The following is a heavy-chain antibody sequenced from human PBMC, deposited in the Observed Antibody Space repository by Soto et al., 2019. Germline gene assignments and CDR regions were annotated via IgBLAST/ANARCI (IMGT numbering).Heavy chain of an antibody. CDR2: IDPSDSYT. CDR3: ARWQVDYYGSGSYYAIKPYGMDV. CDR1: GYSFTSYW. D-gene: IGHD3-10*01. V-gene: IGHV5-10-1*01. J-gene: IGHJ6*02. Sequence: PGESLKISCKGSGYSFTSYWISWVRQMPGKGLEWMGRIDPSDSYTNYSPSFQGHVTISADKSISTAYLQWSSLKASDTAMYYCARWQVDYYGSGSYYAIKPYGMDVWGQGTTVTVSS.